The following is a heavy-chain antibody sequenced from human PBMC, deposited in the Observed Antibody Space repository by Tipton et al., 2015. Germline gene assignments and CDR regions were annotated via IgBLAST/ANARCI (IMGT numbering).Heavy chain of an antibody. CDR1: GGSIGSPSYY. CDR2: IYYSGST. D-gene: IGHD2/OR15-2a*01. J-gene: IGHJ3*02. CDR3: ARDKTFEAFDI. V-gene: IGHV4-39*07. Sequence: TLSLTCTVSGGSIGSPSYYWDWIRQPPGKGLEWIGSIYYSGSTYYNPSLKSRVTISVDTSRNQFSLHLKSVTAADTAVYYCARDKTFEAFDIWGQGTKVTVSS.